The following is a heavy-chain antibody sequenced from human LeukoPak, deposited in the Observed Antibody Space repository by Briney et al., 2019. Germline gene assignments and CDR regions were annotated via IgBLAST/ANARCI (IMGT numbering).Heavy chain of an antibody. J-gene: IGHJ4*02. CDR3: ARADY. V-gene: IGHV3-30*04. CDR1: GFSFSDHA. Sequence: GGSLRLSCAASGFSFSDHAMNWVRQAPGKGLEWVAVVTYDGSDKYYADSVKDRFTISRDNSRNTVYLQMNSLRAEDTAVYYCARADYWGQGTLVTVSS. CDR2: VTYDGSDK.